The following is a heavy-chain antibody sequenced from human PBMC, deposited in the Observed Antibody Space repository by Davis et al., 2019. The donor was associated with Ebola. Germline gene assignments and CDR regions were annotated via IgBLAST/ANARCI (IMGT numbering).Heavy chain of an antibody. Sequence: GSLRLSCASSGFTFSSYWMTWVRQAPGKGLEWVASIKEDGSESDYVDSVKGRFTISRDNAKNSLYLQMNSLRAEDTAVYYCARGGQQYSFFDYWGHGTLVTVSS. CDR3: ARGGQQYSFFDY. CDR2: IKEDGSES. D-gene: IGHD1-1*01. CDR1: GFTFSSYW. V-gene: IGHV3-7*01. J-gene: IGHJ4*01.